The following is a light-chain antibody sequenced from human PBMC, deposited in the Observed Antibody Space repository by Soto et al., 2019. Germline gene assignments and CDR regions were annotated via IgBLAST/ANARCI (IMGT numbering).Light chain of an antibody. CDR3: HHYYTTPT. V-gene: IGKV1-39*01. CDR1: QSISIY. J-gene: IGKJ1*01. CDR2: SAS. Sequence: DIQMTQSPSSLSASVGDRVTITCRSSQSISIYLNWYRQKPGRAPKLLIYSASTLQSGVPSRFSGSGSGTDFTLTISSLQPEDFATYYCHHYYTTPTFGQGTTVVIK.